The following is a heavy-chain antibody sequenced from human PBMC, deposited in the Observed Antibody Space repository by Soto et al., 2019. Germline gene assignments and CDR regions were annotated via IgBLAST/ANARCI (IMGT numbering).Heavy chain of an antibody. V-gene: IGHV4-59*02. Sequence: PXEVLSIPGFVACGSATSSQWCWIRQFPGKGLDWIAYTSYTGNTNYNPSLQSRVTISLDTSKNQLSLKFTSMTAEDTAVYYCARDMHAGFTQYFDNWGQGTLVTVSS. CDR1: CGSATSSQ. CDR3: ARDMHAGFTQYFDN. J-gene: IGHJ4*02. CDR2: TSYTGNT.